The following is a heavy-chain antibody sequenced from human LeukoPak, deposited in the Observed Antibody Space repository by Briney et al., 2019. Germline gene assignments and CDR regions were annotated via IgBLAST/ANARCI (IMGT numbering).Heavy chain of an antibody. D-gene: IGHD2-8*01. CDR1: GFTVSYDY. Sequence: GGSLRLSCAAPGFTVSYDYMGWVRPAPGKGLEWGSVIYAGGSAYYADSVRGRFTISRDNSENTLYLQMNSLRAEDTAVYYCTRLLPTSNHFFESWGQGTLVTVSS. CDR2: IYAGGSA. CDR3: TRLLPTSNHFFES. J-gene: IGHJ4*02. V-gene: IGHV3-53*01.